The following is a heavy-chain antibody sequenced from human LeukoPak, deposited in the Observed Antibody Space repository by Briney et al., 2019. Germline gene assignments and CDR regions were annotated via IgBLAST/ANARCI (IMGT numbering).Heavy chain of an antibody. CDR2: ISWNSGSI. D-gene: IGHD5-24*01. J-gene: IGHJ4*02. V-gene: IGHV3-9*01. Sequence: KPGGSLRLSCAASGFTFDDYAMHWVRQAPGKGLEWVSGISWNSGSIGYADSVKGRFTISRDNAKNSLYLQMNSLRAEDTALYYCAREVESGYNYRSYFDYWGQGTLVTVSS. CDR1: GFTFDDYA. CDR3: AREVESGYNYRSYFDY.